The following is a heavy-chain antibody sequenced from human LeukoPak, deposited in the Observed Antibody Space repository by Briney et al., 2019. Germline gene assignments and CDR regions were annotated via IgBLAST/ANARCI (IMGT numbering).Heavy chain of an antibody. CDR1: GFTFSSYS. CDR3: ASPTGGNSYYYGMDV. V-gene: IGHV3-21*01. J-gene: IGHJ6*02. CDR2: ISSSSSYI. Sequence: PGGSLRLSCAASGFTFSSYSMNWVRQAPGKGLEWVSSISSSSSYIYYADSVKGRFTISRDNAKNSLYPQMNSLRAEDTAVYYCASPTGGNSYYYGMDVWGQGTTVTVSS. D-gene: IGHD4-23*01.